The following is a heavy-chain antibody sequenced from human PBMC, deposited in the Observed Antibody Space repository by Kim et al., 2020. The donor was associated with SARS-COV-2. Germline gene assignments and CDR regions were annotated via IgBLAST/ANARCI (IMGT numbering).Heavy chain of an antibody. CDR2: IYYSGST. D-gene: IGHD6-13*01. CDR1: GCTISSYY. V-gene: IGHV4-59*08. J-gene: IGHJ6*01. CDR3: ARHRDEGPYSSSRGPYYY. Sequence: SETLSLTCTVSGCTISSYYWSWIRQPPGKGLEWIGYIYYSGSTNYNPSLKSRVTISADTSKNQFSLKLSTVTAADTAVYYCARHRDEGPYSSSRGPYYY.